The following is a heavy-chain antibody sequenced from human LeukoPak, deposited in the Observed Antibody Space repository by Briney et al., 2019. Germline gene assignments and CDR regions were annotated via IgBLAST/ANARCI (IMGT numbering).Heavy chain of an antibody. D-gene: IGHD3-3*01. CDR1: GFTFSTYW. CDR2: IKGDGSER. CDR3: ARDFRFLEDY. Sequence: GGSLRLSCAASGFTFSTYWITWVRQVPGKGLEWVGNIKGDGSERYYLDSVKGRFTISRDNAKNSLYLQMNSLRAEDTAVYYCARDFRFLEDYRGQGTLVTVSS. V-gene: IGHV3-7*01. J-gene: IGHJ4*02.